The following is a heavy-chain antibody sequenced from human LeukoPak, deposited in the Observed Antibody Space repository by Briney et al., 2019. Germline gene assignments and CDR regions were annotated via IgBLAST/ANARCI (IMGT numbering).Heavy chain of an antibody. V-gene: IGHV3-30*02. CDR1: GFTFSTYG. D-gene: IGHD6-6*01. J-gene: IGHJ6*04. CDR3: AKGGNGSSVLDV. CDR2: KRQDGSYR. Sequence: GGSLRLSCVASGFTFSTYGMHWVRQAPGKGLEWVAFKRQDGSYRYYADSVKGRFTISRDNSKDTLYLQMDSLRADDTAVYYCAKGGNGSSVLDVWGKGTTVTVSS.